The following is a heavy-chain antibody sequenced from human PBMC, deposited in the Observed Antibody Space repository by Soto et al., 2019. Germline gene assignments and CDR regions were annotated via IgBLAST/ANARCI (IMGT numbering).Heavy chain of an antibody. D-gene: IGHD3-22*01. CDR1: GVTFSSYA. CDR3: ARDSGITMIVVVPYYYGMDV. J-gene: IGHJ6*02. Sequence: QVQLVQSGAEVKKPGSSVKVSCKASGVTFSSYAISWVRQAPGQGLEWMGGIIPIFGTANYAQKFQGRVTITADKSTSTAYMELSSLRSEDTAVYYCARDSGITMIVVVPYYYGMDVWGQGTTVTVSS. CDR2: IIPIFGTA. V-gene: IGHV1-69*06.